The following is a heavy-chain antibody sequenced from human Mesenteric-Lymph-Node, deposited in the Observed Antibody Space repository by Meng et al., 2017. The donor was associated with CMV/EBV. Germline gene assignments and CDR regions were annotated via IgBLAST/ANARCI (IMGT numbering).Heavy chain of an antibody. J-gene: IGHJ6*02. CDR2: IYYSGST. D-gene: IGHD2-2*01. V-gene: IGHV4-59*01. CDR1: GGSISSYY. CDR3: ARLPHQDCSSTSCYGGEDYYYGMDV. Sequence: SETLSLTCTVSGGSISSYYWRRIRQRPGKGLEWIGNIYYSGSTNYSPSLKSRVTTSVDTSENQFSLKLSSVTAADTAVYYCARLPHQDCSSTSCYGGEDYYYGMDVWGQGTTVTVSS.